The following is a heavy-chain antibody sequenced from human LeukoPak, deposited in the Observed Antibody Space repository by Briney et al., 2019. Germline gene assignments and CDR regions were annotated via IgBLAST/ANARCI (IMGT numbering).Heavy chain of an antibody. Sequence: GGSLRLSCAASRFTFSNYSMNWVRQAPGKGLEWVSSITSSSTYIYYADLVEGRFTISRDNAKNSLYLQMNSLRAEDTDVYYCARAQGVYYDSSGYDYWGQGTLVTVSS. CDR3: ARAQGVYYDSSGYDY. V-gene: IGHV3-21*01. CDR1: RFTFSNYS. D-gene: IGHD3-22*01. CDR2: ITSSSTYI. J-gene: IGHJ4*02.